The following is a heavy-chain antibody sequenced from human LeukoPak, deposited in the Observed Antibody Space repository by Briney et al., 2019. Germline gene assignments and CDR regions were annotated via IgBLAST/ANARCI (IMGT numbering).Heavy chain of an antibody. D-gene: IGHD4-23*01. CDR3: AKGWGRQTGGNSFDY. CDR2: IRNDGSIK. V-gene: IGHV3-30*02. Sequence: GGSLRLSCAASGFTFSSYSMNWVRQAPGKGLEWVAFIRNDGSIKNFPESVKGRFTISRDNSKSTLYLQMHSLSAEDTAVYYCAKGWGRQTGGNSFDYWGRGSLVTVSA. J-gene: IGHJ4*02. CDR1: GFTFSSYS.